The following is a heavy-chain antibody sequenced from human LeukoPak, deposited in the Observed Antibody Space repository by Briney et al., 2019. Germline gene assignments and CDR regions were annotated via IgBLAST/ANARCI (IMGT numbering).Heavy chain of an antibody. Sequence: GGFLRLSCAASGFTFSNYAVAWVRQAPGKGLQWVSVISDRGSTIYYADSVKGRFTISRDNSKNTLYLQMNGLRAEDTAVYYCAKEGPYCGGDCYGVFDYWGQGTLVTVSS. D-gene: IGHD2-21*02. V-gene: IGHV3-23*01. J-gene: IGHJ4*02. CDR1: GFTFSNYA. CDR3: AKEGPYCGGDCYGVFDY. CDR2: ISDRGSTI.